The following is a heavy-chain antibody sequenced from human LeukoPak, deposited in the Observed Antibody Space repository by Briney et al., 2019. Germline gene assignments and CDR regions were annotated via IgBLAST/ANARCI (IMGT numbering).Heavy chain of an antibody. D-gene: IGHD3-3*01. Sequence: SETLSLTCNVDGGSLSDSYWTWIRQAPGQGLEWLGDINDSGRSTYNPSLKSRVTILLDMSKNQFSLKVTSVTAAGTGVYYCARGLNDSWTGENYWGQGTLVTVSS. CDR1: GGSLSDSY. CDR2: INDSGRS. V-gene: IGHV4-34*01. J-gene: IGHJ4*02. CDR3: ARGLNDSWTGENY.